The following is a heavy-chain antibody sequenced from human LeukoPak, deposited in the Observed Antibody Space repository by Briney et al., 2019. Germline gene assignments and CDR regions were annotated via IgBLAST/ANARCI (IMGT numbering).Heavy chain of an antibody. CDR2: IFYTGNT. CDR1: GGSISSGGYS. D-gene: IGHD2-2*02. CDR3: ARGTYTMTTDAFDI. V-gene: IGHV4-30-4*07. J-gene: IGHJ3*02. Sequence: SETLSLTCTVSGGSISSGGYSWSWIRQPPGKGLEWIGYIFYTGNTYYNPSLKSRVTISVDTSKNQFSLKLSSVTVADTAVYYCARGTYTMTTDAFDIWGQGTMVTVSS.